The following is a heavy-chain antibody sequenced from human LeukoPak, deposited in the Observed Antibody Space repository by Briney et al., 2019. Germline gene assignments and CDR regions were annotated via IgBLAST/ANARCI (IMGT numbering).Heavy chain of an antibody. CDR2: IYYSGST. CDR3: ARSVEGYCSGGSCYSYYYYMDV. CDR1: GGSISSYY. D-gene: IGHD2-15*01. J-gene: IGHJ6*03. Sequence: SETLSLTCTVSGGSISSYYWSWIRQPPGKGLEWIGYIYYSGSTNYNPSLKSRVTISVDTSKNQFSLKLSSVTAADTTVYYCARSVEGYCSGGSCYSYYYYMDVWGKGTTVTVSS. V-gene: IGHV4-59*01.